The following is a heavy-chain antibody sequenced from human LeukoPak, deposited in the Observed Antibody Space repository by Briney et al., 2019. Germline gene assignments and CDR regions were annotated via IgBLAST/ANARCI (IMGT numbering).Heavy chain of an antibody. Sequence: PGRSLRLSCRGSGFTFGDYVMSWVRQAPGKGLEWIGFIRSKTNGGTTEYAASVKDRFFISRDDAKSTTFLHMNSLKTEDTAVYYCTFSGWYYLHHWGQGTLVTVSS. CDR1: GFTFGDYV. J-gene: IGHJ5*02. CDR3: TFSGWYYLHH. D-gene: IGHD6-19*01. CDR2: IRSKTNGGTT. V-gene: IGHV3-49*04.